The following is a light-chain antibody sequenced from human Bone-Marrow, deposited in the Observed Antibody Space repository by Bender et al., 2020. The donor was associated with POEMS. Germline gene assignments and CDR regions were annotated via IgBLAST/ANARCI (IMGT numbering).Light chain of an antibody. CDR2: EVS. CDR1: SSDVGSYNR. J-gene: IGLJ3*02. CDR3: SSYGGSNNLV. V-gene: IGLV2-8*01. Sequence: QSALTQPPSVSGSPGQSVTISCTGTSSDVGSYNRVSWYQQPPGTAPKLMIYEVSKRPSGVPDRFSGSKSGNTASLTVSGLRAEDDADYYCSSYGGSNNLVFGGGTRLTVL.